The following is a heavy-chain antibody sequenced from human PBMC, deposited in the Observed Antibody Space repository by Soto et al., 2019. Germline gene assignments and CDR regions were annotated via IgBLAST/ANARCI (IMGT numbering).Heavy chain of an antibody. CDR1: GGSISSDY. CDR3: ARQPYDSTGYYYGA. V-gene: IGHV4-59*08. CDR2: VYSGGNT. D-gene: IGHD3-22*01. J-gene: IGHJ5*02. Sequence: SETLSLTCTVSGGSISSDYWSWIRQSPGKGLEWIGSVYSGGNTYYNPSLKSRVTVSVDTSNNHFSLKLTSVTAADTAMYYCARQPYDSTGYYYGAWGQGTLVTVS.